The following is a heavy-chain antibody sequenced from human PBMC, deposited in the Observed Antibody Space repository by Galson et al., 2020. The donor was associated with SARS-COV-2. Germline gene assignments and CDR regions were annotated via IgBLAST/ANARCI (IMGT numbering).Heavy chain of an antibody. J-gene: IGHJ4*02. CDR1: GGSISIYF. D-gene: IGHD3-9*01. V-gene: IGHV4-59*01. Sequence: SETLSLTCTVSGGSISIYFWSWIRQPPGKGLEWIGYINYSGSTNYNPSLKSRVTMSVDTSKNQFSLKLSSVTAADTAVYYCARSSRYSDSTDYGGQGTLVTVSS. CDR3: ARSSRYSDSTDY. CDR2: INYSGST.